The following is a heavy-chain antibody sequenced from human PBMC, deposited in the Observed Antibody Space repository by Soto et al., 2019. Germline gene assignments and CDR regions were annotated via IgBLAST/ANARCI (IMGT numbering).Heavy chain of an antibody. D-gene: IGHD3-10*01. CDR3: ARRRSGAPDF. J-gene: IGHJ4*02. CDR2: IFPSDSDT. V-gene: IGHV5-51*02. CDR1: GYSFTRCW. Sequence: WEPLKLCRQGSGYSFTRCWNRGGRQLPGKGLEWMGIIFPSDSDTRYRPSFQRQVTISADKSMSTAYLQGNSLKASDTAIYYFARRRSGAPDFWGPGPL.